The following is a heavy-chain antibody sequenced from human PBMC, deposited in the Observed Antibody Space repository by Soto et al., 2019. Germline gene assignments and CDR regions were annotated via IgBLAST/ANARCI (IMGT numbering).Heavy chain of an antibody. CDR1: GYTFSSYG. D-gene: IGHD3-10*01. Sequence: GASVKVSCKASGYTFSSYGISWVRQAPGQGLEWMGWISAYNGNTNYAQKLQGRVTMTTDTSTSTAYMELRSLRADDTAVYYCARDRSPYDYGSGMDVWGKGTTFTVSS. CDR2: ISAYNGNT. V-gene: IGHV1-18*01. CDR3: ARDRSPYDYGSGMDV. J-gene: IGHJ6*04.